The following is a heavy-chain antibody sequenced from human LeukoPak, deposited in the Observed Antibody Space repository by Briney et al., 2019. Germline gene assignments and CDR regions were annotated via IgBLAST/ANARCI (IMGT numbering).Heavy chain of an antibody. V-gene: IGHV4-59*01. J-gene: IGHJ4*02. CDR3: ARLRGQQLVRRYYFDY. CDR1: GGSISSYY. Sequence: AETLSLTCTVSGGSISSYYWSWIRQPPGKGLEWIGYIYYSGSTNYNPSLKSRVTISVDTSKNQFSLKLSSVTAADTAVYYCARLRGQQLVRRYYFDYWGQGTLVTVSS. CDR2: IYYSGST. D-gene: IGHD6-13*01.